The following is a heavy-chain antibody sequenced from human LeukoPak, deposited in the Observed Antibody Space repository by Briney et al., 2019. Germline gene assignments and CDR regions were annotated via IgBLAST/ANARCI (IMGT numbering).Heavy chain of an antibody. V-gene: IGHV3-23*01. D-gene: IGHD6-13*01. J-gene: IGHJ3*02. CDR3: AKDGYGYSSSWPYDAFDI. Sequence: PGGSLRLSCAASGFTFSSYAMSWVRQAPGKGLEWVSAISGSGGSTYYADSVKGRFTISRDNSKNTLYLQMNSLRAEDTAVYYCAKDGYGYSSSWPYDAFDIWGQGTMVTVPS. CDR2: ISGSGGST. CDR1: GFTFSSYA.